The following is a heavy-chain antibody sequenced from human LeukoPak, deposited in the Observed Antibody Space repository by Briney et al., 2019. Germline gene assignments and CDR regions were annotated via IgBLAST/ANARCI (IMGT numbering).Heavy chain of an antibody. J-gene: IGHJ3*02. D-gene: IGHD3-22*01. CDR1: GGSISSYY. Sequence: SETLSLTCTVSGGSISSYYWSWIRQPAGKGLEWIGRIYTSGSTNYNPSLKSRVTISVDKSKNQFSLKLSSVTAADTAVYYCARERGVYYYDSSGYYNHDAFDIWGQGTMVTVSS. CDR3: ARERGVYYYDSSGYYNHDAFDI. V-gene: IGHV4-4*07. CDR2: IYTSGST.